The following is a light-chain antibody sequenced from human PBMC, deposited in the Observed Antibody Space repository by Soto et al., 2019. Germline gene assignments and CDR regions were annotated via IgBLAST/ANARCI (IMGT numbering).Light chain of an antibody. V-gene: IGLV2-14*01. Sequence: QSVLTQPASVSGSPGQSITISCTGTSSDVGAYDFVSWYQQHPGKAPKYLIYEVSNRPSGVSDRFSGSKSGTTASLTISGLQAEDEADYYCSSYTTTDPYVFGPGTKLTVL. CDR1: SSDVGAYDF. CDR2: EVS. J-gene: IGLJ1*01. CDR3: SSYTTTDPYV.